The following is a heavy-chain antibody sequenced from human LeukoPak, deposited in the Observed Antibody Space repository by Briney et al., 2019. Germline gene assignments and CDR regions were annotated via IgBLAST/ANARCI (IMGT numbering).Heavy chain of an antibody. CDR1: GFTFSSYA. D-gene: IGHD3-10*01. Sequence: GGSLRLSCAASGFTFSSYAMSWVRQAPGKGLEWVAVISYDGSNKYYADSVKGRFTISRDNSKNTLYLQMNSLRAEDTAVYYCARDLARYGSGSYHYGMGVWGQGTTVTVSS. CDR3: ARDLARYGSGSYHYGMGV. V-gene: IGHV3-30-3*01. CDR2: ISYDGSNK. J-gene: IGHJ6*02.